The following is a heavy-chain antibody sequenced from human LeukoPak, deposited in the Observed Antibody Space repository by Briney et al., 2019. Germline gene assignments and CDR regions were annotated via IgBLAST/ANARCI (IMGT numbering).Heavy chain of an antibody. J-gene: IGHJ4*02. Sequence: SETLSLTCTVSGGSISSSSYYWGWIRQPPGKGLEWIGSIYYSGSTYYNPSLKSRVTISVDTSKNQFSLKLSSVTAADTAVYCCLRFLEWSVIDYWGQGTLVTVSS. CDR1: GGSISSSSYY. CDR3: LRFLEWSVIDY. D-gene: IGHD3-3*01. V-gene: IGHV4-39*01. CDR2: IYYSGST.